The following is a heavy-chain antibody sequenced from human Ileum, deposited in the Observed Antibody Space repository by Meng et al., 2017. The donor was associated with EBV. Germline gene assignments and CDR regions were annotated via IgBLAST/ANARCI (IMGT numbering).Heavy chain of an antibody. J-gene: IGHJ4*02. CDR3: ASSDYYRSDY. V-gene: IGHV4-4*02. Sequence: QGQLQESGPGLVKPSETLSRTCAVSGGSISRSDWWSWVRQPPGKGLEWIGETSHSGSTNYSPSLKSRVTISLDKSKNQLSLKLNSVTAADTAVYYCASSDYYRSDYWGQGTLVTVSS. CDR1: GGSISRSDW. D-gene: IGHD3-22*01. CDR2: TSHSGST.